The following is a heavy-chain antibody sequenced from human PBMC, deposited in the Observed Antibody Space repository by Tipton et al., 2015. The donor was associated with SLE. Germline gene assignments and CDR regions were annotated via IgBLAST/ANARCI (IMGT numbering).Heavy chain of an antibody. CDR1: GFTFANYA. CDR3: AKDLNRVATSPFDY. CDR2: ISGSGDRT. J-gene: IGHJ4*02. V-gene: IGHV3-23*01. D-gene: IGHD5-12*01. Sequence: SLRLSCAASGFTFANYAMSWVRQAPGKGLEWVSAISGSGDRTYYADSVKGHFTISRDNSKNTLYLQMNSLRVEDTAVYYCAKDLNRVATSPFDYWGQGRMVTVSS.